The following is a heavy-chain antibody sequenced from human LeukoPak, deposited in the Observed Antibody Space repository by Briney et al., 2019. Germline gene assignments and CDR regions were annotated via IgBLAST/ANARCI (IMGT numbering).Heavy chain of an antibody. Sequence: GGSLRLSCAASGFTFSSYAMSWVRQAPGKGLEWVSAISGSGGSTYYADSVKGRFTISRVNSKNTLYLQMNSLRAEDTAVYYCAKDSSSWYQGWFDPWGQGTLVTVSS. D-gene: IGHD6-13*01. CDR2: ISGSGGST. V-gene: IGHV3-23*01. J-gene: IGHJ5*02. CDR3: AKDSSSWYQGWFDP. CDR1: GFTFSSYA.